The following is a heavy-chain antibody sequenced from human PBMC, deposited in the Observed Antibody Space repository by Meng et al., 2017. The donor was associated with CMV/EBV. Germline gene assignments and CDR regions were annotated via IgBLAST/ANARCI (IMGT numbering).Heavy chain of an antibody. J-gene: IGHJ6*02. CDR1: GGTFSSYA. D-gene: IGHD1-26*01. CDR2: IIPIFGTA. Sequence: SVKVSCKASGGTFSSYAISWVRQAPGQGLEWMGGIIPIFGTANYAQKFQGRATITTDESTSTAYMELSSLRSEDTAVYYCADYSGSYWGPHYGMDVWGQGTTVTVSS. CDR3: ADYSGSYWGPHYGMDV. V-gene: IGHV1-69*05.